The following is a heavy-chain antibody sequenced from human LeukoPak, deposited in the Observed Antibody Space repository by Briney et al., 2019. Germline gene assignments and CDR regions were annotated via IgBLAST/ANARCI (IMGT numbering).Heavy chain of an antibody. CDR2: ISSGSTYI. CDR1: GFTFSSYT. Sequence: GGSLRLSCAASGFTFSSYTMNWVRQAPGKGLEWVSSISSGSTYIYYADSVKGRFTISRDNAKNSLYPQMNSLRAEDAAVYYCARTWNDGCDYWGQGTLVTVSS. CDR3: ARTWNDGCDY. J-gene: IGHJ4*02. D-gene: IGHD1-1*01. V-gene: IGHV3-21*01.